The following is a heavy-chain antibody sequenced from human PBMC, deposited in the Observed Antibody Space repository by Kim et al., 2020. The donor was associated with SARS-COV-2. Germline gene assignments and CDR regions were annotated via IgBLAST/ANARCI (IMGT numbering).Heavy chain of an antibody. J-gene: IGHJ6*02. CDR2: VSYDGRNK. V-gene: IGHV3-30*18. CDR1: GFTFSSYG. CDR3: AKDVRTEAAAMDV. D-gene: IGHD6-13*01. Sequence: GGSLRLSCAASGFTFSSYGMHWVRQAPGKGLEWVAVVSYDGRNKYYADSVKGRFTISRDNSKNTLYLQMNSLRAEDTAVYFCAKDVRTEAAAMDVWGQGTTGTVSS.